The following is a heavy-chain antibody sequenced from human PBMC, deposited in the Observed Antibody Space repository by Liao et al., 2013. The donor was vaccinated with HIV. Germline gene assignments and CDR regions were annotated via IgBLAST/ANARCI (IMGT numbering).Heavy chain of an antibody. CDR2: IYTSGSS. D-gene: IGHD3-9*01. CDR1: GASISSGSYY. Sequence: QVQLQESGPGLVKPSQTLSLTCTVSGASISSGSYYWSWIRQPAGKGLEWIGRIYTSGSSNYNPSFKSRVAMSIDTSKSQFSLILNSVTAADTAVYYCARQRVLMGFDAFDIWGQGTMVTVSS. J-gene: IGHJ3*02. V-gene: IGHV4-61*02. CDR3: ARQRVLMGFDAFDI.